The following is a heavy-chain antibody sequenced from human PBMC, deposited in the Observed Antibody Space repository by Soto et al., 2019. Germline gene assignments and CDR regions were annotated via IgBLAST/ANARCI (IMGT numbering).Heavy chain of an antibody. CDR3: ARSANTYYYDSSGYHFDY. CDR2: ISSSSSYI. J-gene: IGHJ4*02. Sequence: PGGSLRLSCAASGFTFSSYSMNWVRQAPGKGLEWVSSISSSSSYIYYADSVKGRFTISRDNAKNSLYLQMNSLRAEDTAVYYCARSANTYYYDSSGYHFDYWGQGTLVTVSS. V-gene: IGHV3-21*01. D-gene: IGHD3-22*01. CDR1: GFTFSSYS.